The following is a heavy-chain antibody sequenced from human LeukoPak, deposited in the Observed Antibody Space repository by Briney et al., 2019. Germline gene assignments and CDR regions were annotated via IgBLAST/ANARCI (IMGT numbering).Heavy chain of an antibody. D-gene: IGHD6-6*01. Sequence: PGGSLRLSCAASGFSFSNYWMSWVRQAPGKGLEWVANIKQDGSEKYYLDSVKGRFSISRDNAKNSLYLQMNSLRAEDTAVYYCARRGYSSSPEFYYYYHMDVWGKGTTVTVSS. J-gene: IGHJ6*03. CDR1: GFSFSNYW. CDR2: IKQDGSEK. CDR3: ARRGYSSSPEFYYYYHMDV. V-gene: IGHV3-7*01.